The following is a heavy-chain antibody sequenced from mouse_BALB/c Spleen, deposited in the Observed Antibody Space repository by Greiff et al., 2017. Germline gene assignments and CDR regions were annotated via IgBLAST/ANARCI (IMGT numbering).Heavy chain of an antibody. V-gene: IGHV5-6-5*01. CDR3: ARGTSSYWYFDV. Sequence: EVQLVESGGGLVKPGGSLKLSCAASGFTFSSYAMSWVRQTPEKRLEWVASISSGGSTYYPDSVKGRFTISRDNARNILYLQMSSLRSEDTAMYYCARGTSSYWYFDVWGAGTTVTVSS. CDR1: GFTFSSYA. D-gene: IGHD1-1*01. CDR2: ISSGGST. J-gene: IGHJ1*01.